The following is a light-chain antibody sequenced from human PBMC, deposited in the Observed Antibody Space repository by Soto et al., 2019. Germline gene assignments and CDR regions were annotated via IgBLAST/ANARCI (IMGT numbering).Light chain of an antibody. V-gene: IGKV3-20*01. CDR1: QSVNSR. CDR2: GAS. Sequence: EIVLTQSSGTLSLSPGERATLSCRASQSVNSRLAWYQHKPGQAPRLLISGASSRATGIPDRFSGSGSATDFTLTISRLEPEDVAVYYCQQYNNWPPITFGQGTRLEIK. J-gene: IGKJ5*01. CDR3: QQYNNWPPIT.